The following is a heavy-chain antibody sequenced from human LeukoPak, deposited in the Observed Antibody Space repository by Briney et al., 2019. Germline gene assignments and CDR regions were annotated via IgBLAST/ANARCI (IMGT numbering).Heavy chain of an antibody. J-gene: IGHJ4*02. V-gene: IGHV4-59*08. Sequence: SETLSLTCTVSGGSISSYYWSWIRQPPGKGLEWIGYIYYSGGTNYNPSLKSRVTISVDTSKNQFSLKLSSVTAADTAVYYCVRGGGSYYPFDYWGQGTLVTVSS. D-gene: IGHD1-26*01. CDR1: GGSISSYY. CDR2: IYYSGGT. CDR3: VRGGGSYYPFDY.